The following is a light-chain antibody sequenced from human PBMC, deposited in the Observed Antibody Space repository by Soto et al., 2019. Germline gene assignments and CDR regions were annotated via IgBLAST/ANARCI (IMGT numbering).Light chain of an antibody. CDR1: QSVSSN. J-gene: IGKJ5*01. Sequence: EIVMTQSPATLSVSPWERATLSCGASQSVSSNLAWYQQKPGQAPRLLIYGASTRATGIPTRFSGSGSGTEFTLTISSLQSEDFAVYYCQQYNNWPITFGQGTRLEI. CDR3: QQYNNWPIT. CDR2: GAS. V-gene: IGKV3-15*01.